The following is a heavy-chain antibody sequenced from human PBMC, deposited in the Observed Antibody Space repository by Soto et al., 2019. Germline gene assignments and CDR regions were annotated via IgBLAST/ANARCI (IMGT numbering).Heavy chain of an antibody. CDR2: ISYDGSNK. D-gene: IGHD4-17*01. V-gene: IGHV3-30*18. J-gene: IGHJ4*02. Sequence: GGSLRLSCAASGFTFSSYGMHWVRQAPGKGLEWVAVISYDGSNKYYADSVKGRFTISRDNSKNTLYLQMNSLRAEDTAVYYCAKDLSYGDYSWWGQGTLVTVS. CDR1: GFTFSSYG. CDR3: AKDLSYGDYSW.